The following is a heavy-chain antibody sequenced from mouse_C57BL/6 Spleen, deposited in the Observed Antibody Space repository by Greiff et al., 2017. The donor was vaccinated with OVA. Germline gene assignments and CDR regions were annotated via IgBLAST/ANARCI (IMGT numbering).Heavy chain of an antibody. CDR2: IWSGGST. D-gene: IGHD4-1*01. J-gene: IGHJ3*01. V-gene: IGHV2-2*01. CDR3: ARNDNWDWFAY. Sequence: QVQLQQSGPGLVQPSQSLSITCTVSGFSLTSYGVHWVRQSPGKGLEWLGVIWSGGSTDYNAAFISRLSISKDNSKSQVFFKMNSLQADDTAIYYCARNDNWDWFAYWGQGTLVTVSA. CDR1: GFSLTSYG.